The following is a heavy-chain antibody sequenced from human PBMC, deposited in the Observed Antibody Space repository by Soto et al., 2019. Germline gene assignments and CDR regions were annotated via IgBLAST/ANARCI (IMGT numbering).Heavy chain of an antibody. D-gene: IGHD3-16*02. CDR2: VYYSGST. Sequence: SETLSLTCIVSGGSLTTTSYYWGWIRQPPGKGLEWIGSVYYSGSTYYNPSLKSRVTISVDMSKTQFSLTLSSVTAADTAVYYCARSPPHLGELSFLYFDYWGQGTLVTVSS. J-gene: IGHJ4*02. CDR3: ARSPPHLGELSFLYFDY. V-gene: IGHV4-39*01. CDR1: GGSLTTTSYY.